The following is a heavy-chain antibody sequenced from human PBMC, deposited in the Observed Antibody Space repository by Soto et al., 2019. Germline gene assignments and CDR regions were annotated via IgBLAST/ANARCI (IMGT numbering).Heavy chain of an antibody. V-gene: IGHV2-70*11. J-gene: IGHJ4*02. CDR1: GFSLSTSGMC. CDR3: ARIPVGYCSGGSCYPYFDY. Sequence: SGPTLVNPTQTLTLTCSFSGFSLSTSGMCVSWIRQPPGKALEWLARIDWDDDKYYSTSLKSRLTISKDTSKNQVVLTMTNMDPVDTATYYCARIPVGYCSGGSCYPYFDYWGQGTLVTVSS. D-gene: IGHD2-15*01. CDR2: IDWDDDK.